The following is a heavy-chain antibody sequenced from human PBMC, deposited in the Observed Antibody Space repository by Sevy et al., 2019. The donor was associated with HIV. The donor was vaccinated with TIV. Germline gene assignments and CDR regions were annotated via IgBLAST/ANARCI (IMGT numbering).Heavy chain of an antibody. V-gene: IGHV3-30*04. Sequence: GGSLRLSCAASGFTFRRYAIHWVRQAPGQGLESVAVISYDGGKTYHADSVKGRFTISRDNSENTLYLQMNSLRAEDTAVYYCTRDGGGDYFDYWGLGTLVTVSS. CDR1: GFTFRRYA. CDR3: TRDGGGDYFDY. CDR2: ISYDGGKT. J-gene: IGHJ4*02. D-gene: IGHD2-15*01.